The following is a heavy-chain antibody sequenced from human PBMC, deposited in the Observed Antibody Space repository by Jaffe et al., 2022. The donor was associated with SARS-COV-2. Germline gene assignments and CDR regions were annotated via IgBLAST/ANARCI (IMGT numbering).Heavy chain of an antibody. CDR1: GYSFSNDW. J-gene: IGHJ4*02. D-gene: IGHD3-10*01. CDR2: IYLGDSSV. CDR3: ARGAEALIRGLPYYYFDY. Sequence: EVQLVQSGAEVRKPGESLNLSCKASGYSFSNDWIGWARQMPGKGLEWMGTIYLGDSSVTYSPSFQGQVTISVDKSITTAYMQWRSLGASDTATYFCARGAEALIRGLPYYYFDYWGQGTQVTVSS. V-gene: IGHV5-51*01.